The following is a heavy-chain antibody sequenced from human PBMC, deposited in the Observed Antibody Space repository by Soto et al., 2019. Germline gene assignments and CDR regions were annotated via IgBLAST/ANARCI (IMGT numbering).Heavy chain of an antibody. CDR1: GYTFTSYY. CDR3: ARLGYYDSSGYYYSSDY. D-gene: IGHD3-22*01. CDR2: TNPSGGST. V-gene: IGHV1-46*01. Sequence: ASVKVSCKASGYTFTSYYMHWVRQAPGQGLEWMGITNPSGGSTSYAQKFQGRVTMTRDTSTSTVYMELSSLRSEDTAVYYCARLGYYDSSGYYYSSDYWGQGTLVTVSS. J-gene: IGHJ4*02.